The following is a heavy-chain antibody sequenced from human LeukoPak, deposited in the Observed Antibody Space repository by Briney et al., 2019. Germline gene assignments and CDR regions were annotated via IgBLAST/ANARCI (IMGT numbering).Heavy chain of an antibody. Sequence: SVKVSCKASGGTFSSYAISWVRQAPGQGLEWMGRIIPIFGTANYAQRFQGRVTITTDESTSTAYMELNSLRAEDTAVYYCAKDQGVYVSGRYHNYMNVWGKGTTVTVAS. CDR3: AKDQGVYVSGRYHNYMNV. V-gene: IGHV1-69*05. J-gene: IGHJ6*03. CDR2: IIPIFGTA. D-gene: IGHD6-25*01. CDR1: GGTFSSYA.